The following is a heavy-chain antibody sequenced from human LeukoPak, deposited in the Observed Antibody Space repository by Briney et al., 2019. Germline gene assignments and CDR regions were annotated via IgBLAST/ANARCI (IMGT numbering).Heavy chain of an antibody. V-gene: IGHV3-33*06. CDR1: GSTFSSYG. CDR3: AKPVGDTAMGDAFDI. Sequence: SGRSLRLSCAASGSTFSSYGMHWVRQAPGKGLEWVAVIWYDGSNKYYADSVKGRFTISRDNSENTLYLQMNSLRAEDTAVYYCAKPVGDTAMGDAFDIWGQGTMVTVSS. CDR2: IWYDGSNK. D-gene: IGHD5-18*01. J-gene: IGHJ3*02.